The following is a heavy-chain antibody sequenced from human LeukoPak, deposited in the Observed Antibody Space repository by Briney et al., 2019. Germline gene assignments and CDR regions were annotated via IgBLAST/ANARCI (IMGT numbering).Heavy chain of an antibody. V-gene: IGHV1-18*01. CDR2: ISAYNGNT. Sequence: ASVKVSCKASGYTFTSYGISWVRQAPGQGLEWMGWISAYNGNTNYAQKLQGRVTMTTDTSTSTAYMELRSLRSDDTAVYYCARDPVLLWFGEYPRLGGMDVWGQGITVTVSS. D-gene: IGHD3-10*01. CDR1: GYTFTSYG. CDR3: ARDPVLLWFGEYPRLGGMDV. J-gene: IGHJ6*02.